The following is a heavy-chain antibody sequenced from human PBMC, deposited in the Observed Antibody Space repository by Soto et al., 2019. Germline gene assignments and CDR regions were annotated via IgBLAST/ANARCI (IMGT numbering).Heavy chain of an antibody. Sequence: QVQLVESGGGVVQPGRSLRLSCAASGFPFTTYGMHWVREGPGKGLDWVAAISYDGSNKFYADSVKGRFTISRDNSKNTLYLQMNSLRPEDTALSYCLGGQYYFDYRGQGTLVIVSS. CDR1: GFPFTTYG. CDR2: ISYDGSNK. V-gene: IGHV3-30*03. D-gene: IGHD3-10*01. J-gene: IGHJ4*02. CDR3: LGGQYYFDY.